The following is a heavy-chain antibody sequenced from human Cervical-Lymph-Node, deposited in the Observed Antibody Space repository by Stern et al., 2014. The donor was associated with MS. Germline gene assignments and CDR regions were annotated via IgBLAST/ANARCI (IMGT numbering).Heavy chain of an antibody. Sequence: VQLVESGGGLVQPGGSLRLSCAASGFTFSSYWMHWVRQAPGKGLVWVSRINTDGRSTNYADSVKGRFTISRDNAKNTLYLRMNSLRVEDTAVYYCARGTVAAAGTDYWGQGTLVTVSS. CDR2: INTDGRST. CDR3: ARGTVAAAGTDY. J-gene: IGHJ4*02. D-gene: IGHD6-13*01. V-gene: IGHV3-74*02. CDR1: GFTFSSYW.